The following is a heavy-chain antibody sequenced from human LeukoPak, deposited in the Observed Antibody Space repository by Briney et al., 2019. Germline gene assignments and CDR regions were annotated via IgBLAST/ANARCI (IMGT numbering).Heavy chain of an antibody. Sequence: GASVKVSCKASGGTFSSYAISWVRQAPGQGLEWMGGIIPIFGTADYAQKFQGRVTITADESTSTAYMELSSLRSEDTAVYYCARGGDTAMATSHYWGQGTLVTVSS. CDR1: GGTFSSYA. J-gene: IGHJ4*02. D-gene: IGHD5-18*01. CDR2: IIPIFGTA. CDR3: ARGGDTAMATSHY. V-gene: IGHV1-69*13.